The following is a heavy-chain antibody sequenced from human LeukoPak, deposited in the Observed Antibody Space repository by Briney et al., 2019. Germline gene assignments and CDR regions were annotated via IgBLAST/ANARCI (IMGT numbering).Heavy chain of an antibody. D-gene: IGHD3-3*01. V-gene: IGHV4-34*08. Sequence: GSLRLSCAASGFTFSSYGMHWVRQAPGKGLEWIGEITHSGSTNYNPSLKSRVTISADTSKNQFSLKLSSVTAADTAVYYCAFLDYWGQGTLVTVSS. CDR3: AFLDY. CDR1: GFTFSSYG. J-gene: IGHJ4*02. CDR2: ITHSGST.